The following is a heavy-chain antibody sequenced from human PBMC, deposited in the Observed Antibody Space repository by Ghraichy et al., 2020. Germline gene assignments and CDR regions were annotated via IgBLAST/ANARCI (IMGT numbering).Heavy chain of an antibody. Sequence: GGSLRLSCAASGFTFDDYAMHWVRQAPGKGLEWVSGISWNSGSIGYADSVKGRFTISRDNAKNSLYLQMNSLRAEDTALYYCAKDIKPGIVSDRYYGMEVWGQGTTVIVSS. D-gene: IGHD3-16*02. J-gene: IGHJ6*02. CDR2: ISWNSGSI. CDR3: AKDIKPGIVSDRYYGMEV. CDR1: GFTFDDYA. V-gene: IGHV3-9*01.